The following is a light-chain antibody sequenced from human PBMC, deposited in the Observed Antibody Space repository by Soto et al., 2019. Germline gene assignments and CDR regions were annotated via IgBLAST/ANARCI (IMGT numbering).Light chain of an antibody. CDR2: WAS. J-gene: IGKJ3*01. V-gene: IGKV4-1*01. Sequence: IVMTQSPDSLAVSLGERATINCKSSQSVLYSSDNKNYLAWYQQKPGQPPKLLFYWASTRESGVPDRFSGSGSGTDFTLTISSLQAEDVAVYYCHQYYSSPFTFGPGTKVNVK. CDR3: HQYYSSPFT. CDR1: QSVLYSSDNKNY.